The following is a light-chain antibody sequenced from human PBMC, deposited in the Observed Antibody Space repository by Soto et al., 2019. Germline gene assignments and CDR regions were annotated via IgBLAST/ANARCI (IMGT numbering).Light chain of an antibody. CDR2: GAS. CDR3: QQYYSTPYT. J-gene: IGKJ2*01. V-gene: IGKV4-1*01. CDR1: QSVLYSSKNMNY. Sequence: DIVMTQSPDSLAVSLGERATINCKSGQSVLYSSKNMNYLAWYQQKAGQPPKLLIFGASTRESGVPDRFSGSGSGTDFTLTISSLQAEDVAVYYCQQYYSTPYTFGQGTKLEIK.